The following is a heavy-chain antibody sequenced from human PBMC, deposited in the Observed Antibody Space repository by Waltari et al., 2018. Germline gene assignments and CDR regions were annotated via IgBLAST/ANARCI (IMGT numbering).Heavy chain of an antibody. D-gene: IGHD1-1*01. Sequence: EVQLVASGGDLLLHGVSLRLSCAASGFTVGNNFMGWVRQPPGKGLEGVSVIYSGGSTNYIDSVRGRFTISRDSSKNTLYLQMNSLRAEDTAVYYCAKVDNVGLNNYWGQGTLVTVSS. J-gene: IGHJ4*02. CDR1: GFTVGNNF. CDR3: AKVDNVGLNNY. CDR2: IYSGGST. V-gene: IGHV3-53*01.